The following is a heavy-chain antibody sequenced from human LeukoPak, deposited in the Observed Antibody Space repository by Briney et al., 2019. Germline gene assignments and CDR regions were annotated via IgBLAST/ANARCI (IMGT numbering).Heavy chain of an antibody. Sequence: SVKVSCKASGGTFSSYAFSWVRQAPGQGLEWMGGIIPLYGTANYAQRFQGRVTITADESTSTAYMELSSLRSEDTAVYYCARGPFHDYGDYVWGGAGPYYFDYWGQGTLVTVSS. CDR1: GGTFSSYA. J-gene: IGHJ4*02. CDR2: IIPLYGTA. V-gene: IGHV1-69*01. D-gene: IGHD4-17*01. CDR3: ARGPFHDYGDYVWGGAGPYYFDY.